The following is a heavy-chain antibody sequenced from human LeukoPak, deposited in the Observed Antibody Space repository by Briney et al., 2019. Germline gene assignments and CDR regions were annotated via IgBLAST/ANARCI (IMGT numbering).Heavy chain of an antibody. CDR1: AYTFTDYY. V-gene: IGHV1-2*02. J-gene: IGHJ4*02. CDR2: INPNSGGT. CDR3: ARDRLWFGEYVDY. Sequence: EASVKVSCKASAYTFTDYYMHWVRQAPGQGLEWMGWINPNSGGTNSAQKFQGRVTMTRDTSINTAYMELSSLRSDDTAVYYCARDRLWFGEYVDYWGQGTLVTVSS. D-gene: IGHD3-10*01.